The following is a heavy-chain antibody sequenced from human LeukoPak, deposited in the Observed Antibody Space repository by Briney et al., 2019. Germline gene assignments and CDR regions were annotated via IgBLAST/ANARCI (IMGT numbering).Heavy chain of an antibody. D-gene: IGHD3-22*01. Sequence: SETLSLTCTVSAGSINSGDYYWSWMRQPAGKGREWIWRIYTPGSNYISNPSLKSRVTISIDTSENQLSLKLTSVTPADTSVYYCARGIGTSYDSSRDAFDIWGQGTMVTVSS. CDR3: ARGIGTSYDSSRDAFDI. CDR2: IYTPGSN. V-gene: IGHV4-61*02. CDR1: AGSINSGDYY. J-gene: IGHJ3*02.